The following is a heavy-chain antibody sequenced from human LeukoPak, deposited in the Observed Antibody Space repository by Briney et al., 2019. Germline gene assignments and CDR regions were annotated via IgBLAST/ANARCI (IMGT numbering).Heavy chain of an antibody. CDR1: GFTFSSYA. Sequence: PGGSLRLSCAASGFTFSSYAMHWVRQAPGKGLEWVGRIKSKTDGGTTDYAAPVKGRFTISRDDSKNTLYLQMNSLKTEDTAVYYCTTDDSSGWYGAYYYYYYMDVWGKGATVTVSS. V-gene: IGHV3-15*01. D-gene: IGHD6-19*01. CDR2: IKSKTDGGTT. J-gene: IGHJ6*03. CDR3: TTDDSSGWYGAYYYYYYMDV.